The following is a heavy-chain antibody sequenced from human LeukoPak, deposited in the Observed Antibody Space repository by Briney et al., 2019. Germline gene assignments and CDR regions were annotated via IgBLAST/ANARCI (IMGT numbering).Heavy chain of an antibody. J-gene: IGHJ4*02. CDR2: ISTYNGNT. Sequence: ASVKVSCKASGYTFTGYYMHWVRQAPGQGLEWMGWISTYNGNTNYAEKVQGSVTMTTDTSTTTAFMELRNLRSDDTAVYYCARGSYGDYWGQGTLVTVSS. D-gene: IGHD1-26*01. CDR1: GYTFTGYY. V-gene: IGHV1-18*04. CDR3: ARGSYGDY.